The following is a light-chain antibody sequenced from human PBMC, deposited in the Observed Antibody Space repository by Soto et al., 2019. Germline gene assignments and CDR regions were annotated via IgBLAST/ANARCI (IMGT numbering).Light chain of an antibody. CDR2: GAS. Sequence: EIVLTQSPGTLSLSPGERGTLSCRASQSVSSSYLAWYQRKPGQAPRLLIYGASSRATGIPDRFSGSGSGTDFTLTISRLAPEDFAVYYCQQYGSSPRLTFGGGTKVEIK. J-gene: IGKJ4*01. CDR3: QQYGSSPRLT. V-gene: IGKV3-20*01. CDR1: QSVSSSY.